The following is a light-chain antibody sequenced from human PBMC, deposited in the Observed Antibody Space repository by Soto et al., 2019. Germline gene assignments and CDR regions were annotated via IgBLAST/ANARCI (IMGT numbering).Light chain of an antibody. CDR3: SSYTSSSTPYCV. J-gene: IGLJ1*01. V-gene: IGLV2-14*01. CDR1: CSDVGGYNY. CDR2: DVS. Sequence: QSVLTQPASVSGSPGQSITISCTGACSDVGGYNYVSWYQQHPGKAPKLMIYDVSNRPSGVSNRFSGSKSGNTASLTISGLQAEDEADYYCSSYTSSSTPYCVFGTGTKVTVL.